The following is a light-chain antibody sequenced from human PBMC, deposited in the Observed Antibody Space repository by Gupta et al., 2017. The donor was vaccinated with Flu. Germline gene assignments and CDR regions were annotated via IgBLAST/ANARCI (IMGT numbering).Light chain of an antibody. CDR1: SGHSSYA. Sequence: QLVLTQSPSASASLGASVKLTCTRSSGHSSYAIAWHQQQPEKGPRYLMKLNSDGSHTKGDGIPDRFSGSSSGAERYLTISSLQSEDEVDYYCQTWGTGIGVFGGGTKLTVL. CDR3: QTWGTGIGV. V-gene: IGLV4-69*01. J-gene: IGLJ2*01. CDR2: LNSDGSH.